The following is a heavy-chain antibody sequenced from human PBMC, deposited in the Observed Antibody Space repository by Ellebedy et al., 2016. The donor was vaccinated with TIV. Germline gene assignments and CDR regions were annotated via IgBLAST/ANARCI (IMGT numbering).Heavy chain of an antibody. J-gene: IGHJ4*02. D-gene: IGHD6-6*01. CDR3: ARDVAARPIGDY. Sequence: ASVKVSCKASGYTFTSYAMHWVRQAPGQRLEWMGWINAGNGNTKYSQKFQGRVTITRDTSASTAYMELSSLRSEDTAVYYCARDVAARPIGDYWGQGTLVTVSS. V-gene: IGHV1-3*01. CDR1: GYTFTSYA. CDR2: INAGNGNT.